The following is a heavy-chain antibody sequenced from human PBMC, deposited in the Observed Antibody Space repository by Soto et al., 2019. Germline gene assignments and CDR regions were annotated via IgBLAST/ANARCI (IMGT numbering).Heavy chain of an antibody. CDR1: GGSLSDYF. Sequence: QVQLQQWGAGLLKPSETLSLTCVVSGGSLSDYFWSWIRQPPGMALEWIGEINHLGSINYNPSLKSRVTMSVDTSKNQFSLTLNSVTAADTATYHCARGGISHWAYFYYMDVWDRGTTVTVSS. D-gene: IGHD2-21*01. CDR2: INHLGSI. J-gene: IGHJ6*03. V-gene: IGHV4-34*01. CDR3: ARGGISHWAYFYYMDV.